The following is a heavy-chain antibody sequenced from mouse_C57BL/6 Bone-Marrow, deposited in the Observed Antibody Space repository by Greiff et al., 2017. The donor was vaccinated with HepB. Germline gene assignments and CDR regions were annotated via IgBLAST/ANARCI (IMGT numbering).Heavy chain of an antibody. V-gene: IGHV1-66*01. CDR2: IYPGSGNT. Sequence: QVQLQQSGPELVKPGASVKISCKASGYSFTSYYIHWVKQRPGQGLEWIGWIYPGSGNTKYNEKFKGKATLTADTSSSTAYMQLSSLTSEDSAVYYCARSGLRQAMDYWGQGTSVTVSS. CDR3: ARSGLRQAMDY. J-gene: IGHJ4*01. D-gene: IGHD2-2*01. CDR1: GYSFTSYY.